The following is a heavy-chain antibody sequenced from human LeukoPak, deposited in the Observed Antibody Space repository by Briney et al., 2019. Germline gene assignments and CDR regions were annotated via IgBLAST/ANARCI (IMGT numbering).Heavy chain of an antibody. CDR2: IRSKAYGGTT. D-gene: IGHD2-2*02. Sequence: PGGSLRLSCAASGFTFSSYWMSWVRQAPGKGLEWVGFIRSKAYGGTTEYAASVKGRFTISRDDSKSIAYLQMNSLKTEDTAVYYCTRDSKIPRGFFFFDYWGQGTLVTVSS. V-gene: IGHV3-49*04. J-gene: IGHJ4*02. CDR1: GFTFSSYW. CDR3: TRDSKIPRGFFFFDY.